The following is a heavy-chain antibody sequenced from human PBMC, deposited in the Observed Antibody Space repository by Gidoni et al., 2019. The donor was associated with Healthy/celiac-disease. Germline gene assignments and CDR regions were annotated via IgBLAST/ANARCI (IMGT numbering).Heavy chain of an antibody. CDR2: IGTAGDT. V-gene: IGHV3-13*01. Sequence: EVQLVESGGGLVEPGGSLLLYCAASGFPSSSYDMHWVRQATGKGLEWVSAIGTAGDTYYPGSVKGRFTISRENAKNSLYLQMNSLRAGDTAVYYCARGAYGDSGYNWFDPWGQGTLVTVSS. CDR1: GFPSSSYD. J-gene: IGHJ5*02. D-gene: IGHD4-17*01. CDR3: ARGAYGDSGYNWFDP.